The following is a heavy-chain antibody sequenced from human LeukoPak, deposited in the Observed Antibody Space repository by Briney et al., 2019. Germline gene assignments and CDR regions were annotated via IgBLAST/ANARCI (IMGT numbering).Heavy chain of an antibody. CDR2: INTNTGNP. J-gene: IGHJ4*02. V-gene: IGHV7-4-1*02. D-gene: IGHD5-18*01. CDR3: ARAPVDTAMVKVFDY. Sequence: ASVKVSCKASGGTFSSYAISWVRQAPGQGLEWMGWINTNTGNPTYAQGFTGRFVFSLDTSVSTAYLQISSLKAEDTAAYYCARAPVDTAMVKVFDYWGQGTLVTVSS. CDR1: GGTFSSYA.